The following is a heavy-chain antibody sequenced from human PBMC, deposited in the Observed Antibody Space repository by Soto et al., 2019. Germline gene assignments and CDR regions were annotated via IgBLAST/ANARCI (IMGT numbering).Heavy chain of an antibody. V-gene: IGHV1-69*06. J-gene: IGHJ6*02. Sequence: QVQLVQSGTEVKKPGSSVKVSCKASGGTLSNNAISWVRQAPGQGLEWMGGIISLSATTNYAQKFQGRVPITADRSTSTAYMEPTSLTSEDTAVYYCARGVDDRGIVVVPAANPWYYGMDVWGQGTTVTVSS. CDR2: IISLSATT. D-gene: IGHD2-2*01. CDR3: ARGVDDRGIVVVPAANPWYYGMDV. CDR1: GGTLSNNA.